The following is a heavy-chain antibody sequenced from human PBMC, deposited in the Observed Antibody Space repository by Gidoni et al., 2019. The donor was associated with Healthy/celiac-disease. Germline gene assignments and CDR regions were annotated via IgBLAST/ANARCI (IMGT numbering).Heavy chain of an antibody. CDR1: GYTFTGYY. V-gene: IGHV1-2*02. CDR2: INPNSGGT. CDR3: AYDYVWGSRAGLDY. J-gene: IGHJ4*02. Sequence: QVQLVQSGTKVKKPGASVQVSCKASGYTFTGYYMHWVRQAPGQGLEWMGWINPNSGGTNYAQKFQGMVTMTRDTSISTAYMELSRLRSDDTAVYYCAYDYVWGSRAGLDYWGQGTLVTVSS. D-gene: IGHD3-16*01.